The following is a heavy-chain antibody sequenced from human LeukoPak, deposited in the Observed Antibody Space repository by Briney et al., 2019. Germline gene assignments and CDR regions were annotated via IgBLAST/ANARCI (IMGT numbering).Heavy chain of an antibody. Sequence: PSETLSLTCTVSGGSISSYYWSWIRQPPGKGLEWIGYIYYSGSTNYNPSLKSRVTISVDTSKNQFSLKLSSVTAADTAVYYCARQSGYDYGYYYYYMDVWGKGTTVTVSS. CDR1: GGSISSYY. CDR3: ARQSGYDYGYYYYYMDV. V-gene: IGHV4-59*01. D-gene: IGHD5-12*01. CDR2: IYYSGST. J-gene: IGHJ6*03.